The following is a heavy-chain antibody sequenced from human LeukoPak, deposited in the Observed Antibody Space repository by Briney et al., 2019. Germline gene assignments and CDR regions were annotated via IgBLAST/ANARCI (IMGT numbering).Heavy chain of an antibody. D-gene: IGHD3-22*01. CDR1: GGSFSGYY. Sequence: PSETLSLTCAVYGGSFSGYYWSWIRQPPGKGLEWIGEINHSGSTNYNPSLKSRVTISVGTSKNQFSLKLSSVTAADTAVYYCARGITRYYDSSGRRSDYWGQGTLVTVSS. CDR2: INHSGST. V-gene: IGHV4-34*01. J-gene: IGHJ4*02. CDR3: ARGITRYYDSSGRRSDY.